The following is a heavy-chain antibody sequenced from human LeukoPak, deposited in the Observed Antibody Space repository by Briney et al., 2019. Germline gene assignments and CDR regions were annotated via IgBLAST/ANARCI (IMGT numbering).Heavy chain of an antibody. CDR1: GFTLSNYG. Sequence: GGSLRLSCAASGFTLSNYGMLWVRQAPGKGLDWVALIWHDGVNKAYADSVKGRFTISRDSSKNTLYLEMNSLRVEDTAVYCCARDGQLGRYECWGQGTLVTVSS. V-gene: IGHV3-33*01. D-gene: IGHD6-13*01. CDR3: ARDGQLGRYEC. CDR2: IWHDGVNK. J-gene: IGHJ4*02.